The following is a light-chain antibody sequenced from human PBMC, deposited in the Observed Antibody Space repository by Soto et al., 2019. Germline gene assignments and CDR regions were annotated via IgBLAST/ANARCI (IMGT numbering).Light chain of an antibody. CDR2: GAS. CDR1: QSVSYY. Sequence: MTLSHATLSLSPGERVTFSRRASQSVSYYLAWYQQKPGQAPRLLIYGASSRATGIPDRFSGSGSGTDFTLTISRLEPEDVAVYYCQQYGSHSSTFGQGTKVDIK. V-gene: IGKV3-20*01. J-gene: IGKJ1*01. CDR3: QQYGSHSST.